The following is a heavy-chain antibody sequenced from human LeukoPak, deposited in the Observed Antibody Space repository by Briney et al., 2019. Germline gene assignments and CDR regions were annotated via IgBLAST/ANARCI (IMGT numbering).Heavy chain of an antibody. CDR2: IYPGDSDT. CDR1: GYSFTSYW. CDR3: ARPSGRAYSSGWDRYPESVSAFDI. Sequence: GESLQISCKGSGYSFTSYWIGWVRQLPGKGLEWMGIIYPGDSDTRYSPSFQGQVTISADKSISTAYLQWSSLKASDTAMYYCARPSGRAYSSGWDRYPESVSAFDIWGQGTMVTVSS. J-gene: IGHJ3*02. D-gene: IGHD6-19*01. V-gene: IGHV5-51*01.